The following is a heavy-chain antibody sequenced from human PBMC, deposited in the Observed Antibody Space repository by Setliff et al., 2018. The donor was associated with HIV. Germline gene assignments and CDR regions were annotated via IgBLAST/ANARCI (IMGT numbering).Heavy chain of an antibody. V-gene: IGHV3-23*01. D-gene: IGHD3-22*01. J-gene: IGHJ4*02. CDR3: AKDRYYDSSGSPFDY. Sequence: GGSLRLSCAASGFTFSSYAMSWVRQTPGKGLEWVSAISRSGGSTYYADSVKGRFTISRDNSKNTLYLQMNSLRAEDTAVYYCAKDRYYDSSGSPFDYWGQGTLVTVSS. CDR2: ISRSGGST. CDR1: GFTFSSYA.